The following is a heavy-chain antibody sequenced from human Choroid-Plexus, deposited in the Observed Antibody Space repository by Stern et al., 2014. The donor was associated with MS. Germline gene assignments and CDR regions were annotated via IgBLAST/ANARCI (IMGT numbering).Heavy chain of an antibody. CDR2: VSYDGSNK. CDR3: AKDRQYLTYFFDH. CDR1: GFTFGSCA. V-gene: IGHV3-30*18. J-gene: IGHJ5*02. D-gene: IGHD2/OR15-2a*01. Sequence: VQLEESGGGVVQPGRPLRLSCVASGFTFGSCAMHWVRQAPGKGLEWVAGVSYDGSNKYYADPVKGRFTISRDNSQNTLYMQMSSLRPEDTAVYYCAKDRQYLTYFFDHWGQGSLVTVSS.